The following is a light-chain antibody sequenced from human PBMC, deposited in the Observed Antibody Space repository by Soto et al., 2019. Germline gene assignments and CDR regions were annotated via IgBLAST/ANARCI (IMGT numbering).Light chain of an antibody. J-gene: IGKJ1*01. CDR3: QQHYSTPQT. CDR2: WAS. V-gene: IGKV4-1*01. CDR1: QSVLYSSNNKNY. Sequence: DIVMTQSPDSLAVSLGERATINCKSSQSVLYSSNNKNYLAWYQQKPGQPPKLLIYWASTRDSGVPDRFSGSGSGTDFTLTISSLQAEDVAAYYCQQHYSTPQTFGQGTKVEIK.